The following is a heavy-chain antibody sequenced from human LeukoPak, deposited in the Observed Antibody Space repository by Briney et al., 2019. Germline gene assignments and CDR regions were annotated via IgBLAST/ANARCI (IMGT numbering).Heavy chain of an antibody. V-gene: IGHV3-43*02. CDR1: GFSFDDYA. Sequence: GGSLRLSCAASGFSFDDYAMHWVRQAPGKGLEWVSIISGDGISTAYAESVQGRFTVSRDNRKNVLYLQMNSLTTEDIAFYYCAEDIGALIVSSECLHHWGQGTLVTVSS. CDR3: AEDIGALIVSSECLHH. CDR2: ISGDGIST. J-gene: IGHJ1*01. D-gene: IGHD3-10*01.